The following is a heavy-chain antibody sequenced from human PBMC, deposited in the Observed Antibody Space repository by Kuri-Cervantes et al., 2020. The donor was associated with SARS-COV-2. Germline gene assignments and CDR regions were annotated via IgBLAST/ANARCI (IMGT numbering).Heavy chain of an antibody. V-gene: IGHV4-34*01. CDR1: YGTLTGYQ. D-gene: IGHD3-22*01. CDR3: ARGINGYFFFYYLDV. Sequence: SETLSLTCALYYGTLTGYQWSWIRQPPGKGLEWIGGINHRGDTYYNPSLEGRVTISRDTSENKSSLRLSSVTAADTAVYYCARGINGYFFFYYLDVWGKGTTVTVSS. J-gene: IGHJ6*03. CDR2: INHRGDT.